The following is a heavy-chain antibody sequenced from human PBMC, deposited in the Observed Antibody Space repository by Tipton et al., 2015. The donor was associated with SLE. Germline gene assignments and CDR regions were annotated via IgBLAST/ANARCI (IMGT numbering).Heavy chain of an antibody. J-gene: IGHJ4*02. Sequence: TLSLTCTVSGVSVSSGGYYWNWIRQHPGKGLEWIGYIYYSGSTYYNPSLKSRVTISVDTSKNQFSLKLSSVTAADTAVYYCARVNGADDYWGQGTLVTVSS. CDR2: IYYSGST. V-gene: IGHV4-31*03. CDR3: ARVNGADDY. CDR1: GVSVSSGGYY. D-gene: IGHD4-17*01.